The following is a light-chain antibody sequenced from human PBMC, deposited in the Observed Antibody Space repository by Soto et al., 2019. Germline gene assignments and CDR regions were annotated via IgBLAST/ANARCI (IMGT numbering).Light chain of an antibody. CDR1: QSVSNNY. V-gene: IGKV3D-20*02. CDR2: GAS. J-gene: IGKJ1*01. Sequence: EIVLTQSPGTLSLSPGERATLSCRASQSVSNNYLAWYQQKPGQAPRLLIYGASNRATGIPDRFSGSGSGTDFTLTISSLEPEDFAVYYCQQRSTWPWTFGQGTKVDIK. CDR3: QQRSTWPWT.